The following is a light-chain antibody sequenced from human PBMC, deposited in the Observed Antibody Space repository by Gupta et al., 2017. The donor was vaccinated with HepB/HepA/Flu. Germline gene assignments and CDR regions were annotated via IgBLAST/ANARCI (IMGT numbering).Light chain of an antibody. CDR3: QHLSQIPGY. Sequence: DIQLTQSPSFLSASVGARVPITCRASQGIGTYLAWYQQKPGRAPNVLIYAASTWQSGVPSRFSGSGSETEFTLTVNYLQPEVLATDFGQHLSQIPGYFGRGTKVEVK. V-gene: IGKV1-9*01. CDR2: AAS. CDR1: QGIGTY. J-gene: IGKJ1*01.